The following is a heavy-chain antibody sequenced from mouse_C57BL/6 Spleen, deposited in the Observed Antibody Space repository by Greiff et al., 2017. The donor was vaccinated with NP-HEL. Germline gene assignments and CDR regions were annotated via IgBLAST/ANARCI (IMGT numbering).Heavy chain of an antibody. V-gene: IGHV5-12*01. CDR3: ARQDGYGAMDY. Sequence: EVQLVESGGGLVQPGGSLKLSCAASGFTSSDYYMYWVRQTPEKRLEWVAYISNGGGSTYYPDTVKGRFTISRDNAKNTLYLQMSRLKSEDTAMYYCARQDGYGAMDYWGQGTSVTVSS. CDR1: GFTSSDYY. J-gene: IGHJ4*01. D-gene: IGHD2-3*01. CDR2: ISNGGGST.